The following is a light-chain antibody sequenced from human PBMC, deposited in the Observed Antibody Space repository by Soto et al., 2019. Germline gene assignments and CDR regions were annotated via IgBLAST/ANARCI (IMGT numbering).Light chain of an antibody. CDR1: QSISSW. J-gene: IGKJ1*01. CDR2: KAS. V-gene: IGKV1-5*03. CDR3: QQYYTYPWT. Sequence: DIQMTQSPSTLSASVGDRVTITCRASQSISSWLAWYQQRPGRAPKLLIYKASNLEGGVLSRFIGSGSGTELTLTISSLHPDDFATYYCQQYYTYPWTFSPGTKVEIK.